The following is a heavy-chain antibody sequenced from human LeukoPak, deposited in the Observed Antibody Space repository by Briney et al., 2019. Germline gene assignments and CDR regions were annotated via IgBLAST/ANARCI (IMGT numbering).Heavy chain of an antibody. CDR2: IYYSGST. CDR3: ARHSGPYSSSWFDY. Sequence: KTSETLSLTCTVSGGSISSFYWGWIRQPPGKGLEWIGSIYYSGSTSYNPSLKSRVTISVDTSKNQFSLKLSSVTAADTAVYYCARHSGPYSSSWFDYWGQGTLVTVSS. CDR1: GGSISSFY. D-gene: IGHD6-13*01. J-gene: IGHJ4*02. V-gene: IGHV4-39*01.